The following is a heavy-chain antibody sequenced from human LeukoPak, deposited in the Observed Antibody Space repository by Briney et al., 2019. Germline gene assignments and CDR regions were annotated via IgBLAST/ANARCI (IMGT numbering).Heavy chain of an antibody. CDR3: ARGGYFDILTGYYQTQYYYPMDV. D-gene: IGHD3-9*01. CDR2: TSYDGGDK. CDR1: GFTFSSYA. Sequence: AGGSLRLSCAASGFTFSSYAIHWVRQAPGKGLEWVAVTSYDGGDKYYAGSVKGRFTISRDNSKSTLYLEMSSLRAEDTAVYYCARGGYFDILTGYYQTQYYYPMDVWGRGTTVTVSS. J-gene: IGHJ6*02. V-gene: IGHV3-30*04.